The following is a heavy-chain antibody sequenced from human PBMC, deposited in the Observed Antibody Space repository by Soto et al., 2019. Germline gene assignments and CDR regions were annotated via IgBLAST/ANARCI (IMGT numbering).Heavy chain of an antibody. CDR3: AKGGGRWFPSAY. CDR1: GFTFGNYG. J-gene: IGHJ4*02. D-gene: IGHD2-15*01. Sequence: QIHLVQSGGGVVQPGRSLLLSCAGSGFTFGNYGMHWVRQAPGKGLEWVAVISHDETNKYYIDSVKGRFSISRDNSKNTVYLQMDSLRTEDTAVDFCAKGGGRWFPSAYWGQGTLVTVSS. CDR2: ISHDETNK. V-gene: IGHV3-30*18.